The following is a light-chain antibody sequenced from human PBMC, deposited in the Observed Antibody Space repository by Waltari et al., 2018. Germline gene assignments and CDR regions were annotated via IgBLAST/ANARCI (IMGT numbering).Light chain of an antibody. Sequence: SFALTQAPSLSVSPGQTAPIACPGEALGNKYVCWYQQKPGQSPVLVIFEDEKRPSGIPARFSASTSGNTALLTITGVQALDEAAYYCPTWDTNTVVFGGGTKLTVL. CDR1: ALGNKY. V-gene: IGLV3-1*01. J-gene: IGLJ2*01. CDR3: PTWDTNTVV. CDR2: EDE.